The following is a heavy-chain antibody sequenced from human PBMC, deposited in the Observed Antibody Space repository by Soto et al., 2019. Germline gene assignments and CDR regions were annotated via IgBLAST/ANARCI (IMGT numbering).Heavy chain of an antibody. D-gene: IGHD3-22*01. CDR3: ARPIGALSTTDFTY. V-gene: IGHV5-51*01. CDR1: GYTFTNYW. J-gene: IGHJ4*02. Sequence: GASVKVSCKASGYTFTNYWIGWVRQMPGKGLEWMGFIYPSDSDTRYSPSFQGQVTISADKSISTAYLQWSSLKASGTAMYYCARPIGALSTTDFTYWGQGTLVTVSS. CDR2: IYPSDSDT.